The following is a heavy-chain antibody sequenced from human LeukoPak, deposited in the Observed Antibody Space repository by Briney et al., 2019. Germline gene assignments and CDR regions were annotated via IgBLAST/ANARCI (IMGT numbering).Heavy chain of an antibody. CDR1: GGSISSYY. Sequence: PSETLSLTCTVSGGSISSYYWSWIRQPPGKGLEWIGYIYYSGSTNYNPSLKSRVTISVDTSKKQFSLKLSSVTAADTAVYYCARDIRYEAFDIWGQGTMVTVSS. CDR2: IYYSGST. V-gene: IGHV4-59*01. D-gene: IGHD3-3*02. CDR3: ARDIRYEAFDI. J-gene: IGHJ3*02.